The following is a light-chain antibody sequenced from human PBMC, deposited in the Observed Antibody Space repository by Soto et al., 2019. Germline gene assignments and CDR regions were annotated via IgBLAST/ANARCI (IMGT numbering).Light chain of an antibody. CDR2: KAS. CDR1: QSISTW. CDR3: QQAASFPIP. J-gene: IGKJ1*01. V-gene: IGKV1-5*03. Sequence: DIQMTQSPSTLSASVGDRVTITCRASQSISTWLAWYQQEPGKAPKLLIHKASSLQSGVPSRFSGSGSGTDFTLTINSLQPEDFATYYCQQAASFPIPFRQGTKVDI.